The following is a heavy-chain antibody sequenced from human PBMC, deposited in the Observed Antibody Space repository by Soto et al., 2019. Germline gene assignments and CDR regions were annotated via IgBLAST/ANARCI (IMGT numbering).Heavy chain of an antibody. V-gene: IGHV3-30-3*01. J-gene: IGHJ4*02. CDR3: ARDASSLFDY. D-gene: IGHD6-6*01. Sequence: GGSLRLSCAASGFTFSSYAMHWVRQAPGKGLEWVAVISYDGSNKYYADSVKGRFTISRDNSKNTLYLQMNSLRAEDTAVYYCARDASSLFDYWGQGTLVTVSS. CDR1: GFTFSSYA. CDR2: ISYDGSNK.